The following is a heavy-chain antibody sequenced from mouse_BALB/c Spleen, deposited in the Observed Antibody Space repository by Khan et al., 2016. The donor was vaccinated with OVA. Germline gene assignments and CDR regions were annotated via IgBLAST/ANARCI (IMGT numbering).Heavy chain of an antibody. CDR2: ISSVAYSI. CDR1: GFTFIDYG. J-gene: IGHJ3*01. CDR3: ARGGFAY. V-gene: IGHV5-15*02. Sequence: EVELVESGGGLVQPGGSRKLSCAASGFTFIDYGMAWVRQTPGKGPEWIAFISSVAYSIYYADTVTGRSTISRENAKNTPYLEMSSLRSDDTAMYYCARGGFAYWGQGTLVTVSA.